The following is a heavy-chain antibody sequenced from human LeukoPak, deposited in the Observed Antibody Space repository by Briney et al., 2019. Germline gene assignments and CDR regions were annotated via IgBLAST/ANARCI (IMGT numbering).Heavy chain of an antibody. CDR3: ARDSSSSWVY. CDR2: ISSSGNTI. V-gene: IGHV3-48*03. J-gene: IGHJ4*02. Sequence: GGSLRLSCAASGFTFSTYEMNWVRQAPGKGLEWLSYISSSGNTIFYADSVKGRFTISRDNAKNSLHLQMNSLRAEDTAVYYCARDSSSSWVYWGQGTLVTVSS. D-gene: IGHD6-6*01. CDR1: GFTFSTYE.